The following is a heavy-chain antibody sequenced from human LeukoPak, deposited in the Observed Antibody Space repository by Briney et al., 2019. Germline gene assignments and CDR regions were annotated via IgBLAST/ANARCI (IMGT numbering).Heavy chain of an antibody. CDR3: AKDLGLGAVVTFLYMDV. V-gene: IGHV3-30*02. Sequence: PGGSLRLSCAASGFTFSSYGMHWVRQAPGKGLEGVAFIRYDGSNRYYADSVKGRFTISRDNSKNTLYLPMNSLRAEDTAVYYCAKDLGLGAVVTFLYMDVWGKGTTVTVSS. CDR1: GFTFSSYG. J-gene: IGHJ6*03. D-gene: IGHD4-23*01. CDR2: IRYDGSNR.